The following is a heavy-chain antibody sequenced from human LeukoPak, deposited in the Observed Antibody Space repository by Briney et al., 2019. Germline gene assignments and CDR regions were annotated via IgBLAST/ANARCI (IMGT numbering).Heavy chain of an antibody. Sequence: PSETLSLTCTVSGGSISSSSYYWGWIRQPPGKGLEWIGSIYYSGSTYYNPSLKSRVTISVDTSKNQFSLKLSFVTAADTAVYYCASSIAARPWFDPWGQGTLVTVSS. D-gene: IGHD6-6*01. J-gene: IGHJ5*02. CDR2: IYYSGST. CDR3: ASSIAARPWFDP. CDR1: GGSISSSSYY. V-gene: IGHV4-39*07.